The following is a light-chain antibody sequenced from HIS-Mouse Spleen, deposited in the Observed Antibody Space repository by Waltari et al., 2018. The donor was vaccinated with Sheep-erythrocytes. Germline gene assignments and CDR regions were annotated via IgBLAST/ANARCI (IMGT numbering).Light chain of an antibody. CDR2: SNK. Sequence: QSVLTQPPSASGTPGQRVTIPCSGSSSTLGSNTVNWYQQLPGTAPKPLIYSNKQRPSGVPDRFSGSKSGTSASLAISGLQSEDEADYYCAAWDDSLNGPVFGGGTKLTVL. CDR1: SSTLGSNT. J-gene: IGLJ3*02. CDR3: AAWDDSLNGPV. V-gene: IGLV1-44*01.